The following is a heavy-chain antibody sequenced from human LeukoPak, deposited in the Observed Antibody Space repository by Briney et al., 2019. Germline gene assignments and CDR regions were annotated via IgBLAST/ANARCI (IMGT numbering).Heavy chain of an antibody. Sequence: PSETLSLTCAVYGGSFSGYYWSWIRQPPGKGLEWIGEINHSGSTNYNPSLKSRVTISVDTSKNQFSLKLSSVTAADTAVYYCARGVVAAARRFDYWGQGTLVTVSS. CDR2: INHSGST. CDR3: ARGVVAAARRFDY. D-gene: IGHD2-15*01. V-gene: IGHV4-34*01. J-gene: IGHJ4*02. CDR1: GGSFSGYY.